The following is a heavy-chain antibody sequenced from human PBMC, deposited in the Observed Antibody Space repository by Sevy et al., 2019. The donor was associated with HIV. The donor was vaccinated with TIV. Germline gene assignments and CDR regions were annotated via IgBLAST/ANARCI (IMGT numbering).Heavy chain of an antibody. Sequence: GGSLRLSCAGSGDTTEDYGMNWVRQVPGKGLEWVSGIDWNGGSTAYADSVKGRFTISRDNAKRSLYLQMNSLRVDDTALHCCVRAFSATYSAYFDYWSQGALVTVSS. V-gene: IGHV3-20*04. D-gene: IGHD1-26*01. CDR2: IDWNGGST. CDR3: VRAFSATYSAYFDY. J-gene: IGHJ4*02. CDR1: GDTTEDYG.